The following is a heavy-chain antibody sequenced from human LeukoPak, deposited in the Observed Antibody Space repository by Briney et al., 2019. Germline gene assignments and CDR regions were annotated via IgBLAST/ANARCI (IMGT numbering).Heavy chain of an antibody. D-gene: IGHD6-13*01. CDR3: ARDTYSSTYGMDV. J-gene: IGHJ6*02. CDR2: IKQDGSEK. V-gene: IGHV3-7*01. CDR1: GFTFSSYW. Sequence: PGGSLRLSCAASGFTFSSYWMSWVRQAPGKGLEWVANIKQDGSEKYYVDSVKGRFTISRDNAKNSLYLQMNSLRAEDTAVYYCARDTYSSTYGMDVWGQGTTVTVSS.